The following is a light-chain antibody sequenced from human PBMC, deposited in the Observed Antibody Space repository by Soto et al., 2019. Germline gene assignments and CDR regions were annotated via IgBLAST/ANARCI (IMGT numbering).Light chain of an antibody. CDR1: QSISNY. CDR2: AAS. Sequence: DIQMTQSPSSLSASVGDRVTITCRASQSISNYLNWYQQKPGKAPKLLIYAASSMQSGVPSRFSGSGSEKDFTLTISSLQPDDSATYYFQQSFSPLWTFGQGTKVEV. CDR3: QQSFSPLWT. V-gene: IGKV1-39*01. J-gene: IGKJ1*01.